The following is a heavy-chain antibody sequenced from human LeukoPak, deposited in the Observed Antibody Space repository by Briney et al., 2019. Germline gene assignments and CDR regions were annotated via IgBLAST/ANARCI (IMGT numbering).Heavy chain of an antibody. V-gene: IGHV4-59*01. Sequence: PSETLSLTCTVSGGSISSYHWSWIRQPPGKGLEWIGYIYYSGSTNYNPSLKSRVTISVDTSKNQFSLKLSSVTAADTAVYYCARDLPEQDAFDIWGQGTMVTVSS. CDR1: GGSISSYH. D-gene: IGHD1-14*01. J-gene: IGHJ3*02. CDR2: IYYSGST. CDR3: ARDLPEQDAFDI.